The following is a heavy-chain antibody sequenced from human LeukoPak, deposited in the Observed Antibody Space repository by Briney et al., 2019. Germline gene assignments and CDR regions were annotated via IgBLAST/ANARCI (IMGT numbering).Heavy chain of an antibody. CDR1: GYSFSSFG. Sequence: ASVKVSCKASGYSFSSFGINWVRQAPGQGLEWMGWISAYNGNTNSAQNLQGRVTMTTDTFTSTAYMDLRSLRSDDTAVYYCARGGYYGSGSFPDYWGQGTLVTVSS. V-gene: IGHV1-18*01. CDR3: ARGGYYGSGSFPDY. CDR2: ISAYNGNT. D-gene: IGHD3-10*01. J-gene: IGHJ4*02.